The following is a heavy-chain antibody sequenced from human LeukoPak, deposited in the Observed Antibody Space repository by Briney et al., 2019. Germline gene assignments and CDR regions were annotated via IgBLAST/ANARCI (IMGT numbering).Heavy chain of an antibody. Sequence: GGTLRLSCAASGFTFSSYAMSWVRHAPGKGLEWVSAISGSGGTTYYADSVKGRFTIPRDNSKNTLYLQMNSLRAEDTAVYYCAKDQWIKRYCSSTSCYPDAFDIWGQGTMVTVSS. D-gene: IGHD2-2*01. J-gene: IGHJ3*02. CDR2: ISGSGGTT. CDR3: AKDQWIKRYCSSTSCYPDAFDI. CDR1: GFTFSSYA. V-gene: IGHV3-23*01.